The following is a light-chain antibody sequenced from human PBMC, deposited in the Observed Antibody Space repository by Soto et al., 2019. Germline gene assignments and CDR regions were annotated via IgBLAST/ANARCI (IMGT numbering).Light chain of an antibody. J-gene: IGKJ1*01. CDR1: QSLTSDY. V-gene: IGKV3-20*01. CDR2: GAS. CDR3: QQSGRP. Sequence: EKVVNQSPATVSLSPGERATLSCRASQSLTSDYLAWYQQKPGQTPRLLIHGASSRATGIPDRFSGSGSGTDFTLTISRLEPEDSAVYYCQQSGRPFGQGTKVDIK.